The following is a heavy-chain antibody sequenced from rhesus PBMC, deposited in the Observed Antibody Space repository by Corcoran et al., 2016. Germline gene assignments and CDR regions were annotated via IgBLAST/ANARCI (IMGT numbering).Heavy chain of an antibody. D-gene: IGHD2-2*01. Sequence: QVHLVQSGPELKKPGSSGKVSCKAPGYTFIDHNVQWVRKAPGQGLECMAGIHPRTGVTDYAHQFQGRVTVTRDTSTNTAYMELTSLRFEDTAVYYCAVISGYYDIDFWGQGALVTVSS. J-gene: IGHJ4*01. V-gene: IGHV1-138*01. CDR1: GYTFIDHN. CDR3: AVISGYYDIDF. CDR2: IHPRTGVT.